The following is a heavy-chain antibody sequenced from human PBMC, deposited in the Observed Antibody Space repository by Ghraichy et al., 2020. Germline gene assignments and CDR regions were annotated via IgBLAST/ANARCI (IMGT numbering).Heavy chain of an antibody. Sequence: GGSLRLSCAASGFTFSSYWMSWVRQAPGKGLEWVANIKQDGSEKYYVDSVKGRFTISRDNAKNSLYLQMNSLRAEDTAVYYCAREGWWGYQLPSKDYYYYGMDVWGQGTTVTVSS. CDR1: GFTFSSYW. D-gene: IGHD2-2*01. J-gene: IGHJ6*02. V-gene: IGHV3-7*01. CDR2: IKQDGSEK. CDR3: AREGWWGYQLPSKDYYYYGMDV.